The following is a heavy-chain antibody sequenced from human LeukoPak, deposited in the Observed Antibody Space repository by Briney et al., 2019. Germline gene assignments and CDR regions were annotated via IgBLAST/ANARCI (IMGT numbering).Heavy chain of an antibody. CDR2: IYHSGST. J-gene: IGHJ4*02. CDR3: ARASHDYGDYSRFDY. Sequence: PSETLSLTCAVSGGSISSRNWWSWVRQPPGKGPEWIGEIYHSGSTNYNPSLKTRVTISVDKSKNQFSLKLSSVTAADTAVYYCARASHDYGDYSRFDYWGQGTLVTVSS. CDR1: GGSISSRNW. V-gene: IGHV4-4*02. D-gene: IGHD4-17*01.